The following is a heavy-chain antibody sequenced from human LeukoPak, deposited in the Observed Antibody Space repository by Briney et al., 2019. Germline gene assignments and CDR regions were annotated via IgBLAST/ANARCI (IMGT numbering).Heavy chain of an antibody. CDR3: AREGANNWNDHYYYYYMDV. Sequence: SQTPSLTCTVSGGSISSGDYYWSWIRQPPGKGLEWIGYIYYSGSTYYNPSLKSRVTISVDTSKNQFSLKLSSVTAADTAVYYCAREGANNWNDHYYYYYMDVWGKGTTVTVSS. D-gene: IGHD1-20*01. CDR2: IYYSGST. J-gene: IGHJ6*03. CDR1: GGSISSGDYY. V-gene: IGHV4-30-4*08.